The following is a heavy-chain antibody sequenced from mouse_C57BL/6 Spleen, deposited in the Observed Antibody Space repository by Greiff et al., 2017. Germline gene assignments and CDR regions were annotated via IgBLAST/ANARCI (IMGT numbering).Heavy chain of an antibody. D-gene: IGHD2-4*01. CDR3: VKAVEDYDGGRPWFAY. V-gene: IGHV7-4*01. CDR1: GFTFTDYY. J-gene: IGHJ3*01. CDR2: IRNKANGYTT. Sequence: EVNVVESGGGLVQPGASLRLSCAASGFTFTDYYMSWVRQPPGKAPEWLALIRNKANGYTTEYTASVKGRFTISRDNSQNILYLQMNTLRAEDSATYYCVKAVEDYDGGRPWFAYWGQGTLVTVSA.